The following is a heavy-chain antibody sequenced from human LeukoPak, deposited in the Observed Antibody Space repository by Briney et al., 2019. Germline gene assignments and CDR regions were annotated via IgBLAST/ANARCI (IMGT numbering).Heavy chain of an antibody. Sequence: GSLRLSCAASGFTFSSYAMSWVRQAPGKGLEWVSAISGSGGSTYYADSVKGRFTISRDNSKNTLYLQMNSLRAEDTAVYYCAKAPKYCSSTSCHLDYWGQGTLVTVSS. CDR1: GFTFSSYA. CDR3: AKAPKYCSSTSCHLDY. CDR2: ISGSGGST. D-gene: IGHD2-2*01. V-gene: IGHV3-23*01. J-gene: IGHJ4*02.